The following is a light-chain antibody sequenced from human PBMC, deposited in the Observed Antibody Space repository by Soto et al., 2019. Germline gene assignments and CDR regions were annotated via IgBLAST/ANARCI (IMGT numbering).Light chain of an antibody. V-gene: IGLV2-8*01. CDR1: SSDVGGYNY. J-gene: IGLJ3*02. CDR3: SSYAGGNNFVM. CDR2: EVS. Sequence: QSALTQPPSASGSPGQSVTISCTGTSSDVGGYNYVSWYQQCPGKAPKLMIYEVSKRPSGVPDRFSGSKSGNTASLTVSGLQAEDEADYYCSSYAGGNNFVMFGGGTKVTVL.